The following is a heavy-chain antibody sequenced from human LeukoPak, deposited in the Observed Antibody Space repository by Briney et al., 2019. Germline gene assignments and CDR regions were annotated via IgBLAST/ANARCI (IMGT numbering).Heavy chain of an antibody. CDR1: GFTFSSYS. Sequence: PGGSLRLSCAASGFTFSSYSMNWVRQAPGKGLEWVSYISSSSSYTNYADSVKGRFTISRDNAKNSLYLQMNSLRAEDTAVYYCARVGEYSGSYCDYWGQGTLVTVSS. CDR2: ISSSSSYT. CDR3: ARVGEYSGSYCDY. J-gene: IGHJ4*02. D-gene: IGHD1-26*01. V-gene: IGHV3-21*05.